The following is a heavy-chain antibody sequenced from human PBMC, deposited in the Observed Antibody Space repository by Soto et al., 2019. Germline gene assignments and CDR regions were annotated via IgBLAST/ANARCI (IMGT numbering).Heavy chain of an antibody. Sequence: SETLSLTCAVSGGSISSGGYSWSWIRQPPGKALEWIGHTYHSGNPYYNPSLKSRVIISVDRSKNQFSLKVRSVTAADTAVYYCARTAYCGGDCYVDYFDYWGQGTLVTVSS. CDR1: GGSISSGGYS. J-gene: IGHJ4*02. CDR2: TYHSGNP. D-gene: IGHD2-21*02. CDR3: ARTAYCGGDCYVDYFDY. V-gene: IGHV4-30-2*01.